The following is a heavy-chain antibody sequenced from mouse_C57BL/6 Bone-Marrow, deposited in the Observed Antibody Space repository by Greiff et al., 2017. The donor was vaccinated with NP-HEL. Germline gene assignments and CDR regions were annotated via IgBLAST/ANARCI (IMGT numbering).Heavy chain of an antibody. CDR1: GYAFSSSW. V-gene: IGHV1-82*01. Sequence: VQRVESGPELVKPGASVKISCKASGYAFSSSWMNWVKQRPGKGLEWIGRIYPGDGDTNYNGKFKGKATLTADKSSSTAYMQLSSLTSEDSAVYFCARSRDGSLDYWGQGTTLTVSS. CDR2: IYPGDGDT. J-gene: IGHJ2*01. D-gene: IGHD1-1*01. CDR3: ARSRDGSLDY.